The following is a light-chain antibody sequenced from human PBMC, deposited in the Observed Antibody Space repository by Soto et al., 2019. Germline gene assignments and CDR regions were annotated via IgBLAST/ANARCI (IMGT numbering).Light chain of an antibody. V-gene: IGKV3-20*01. CDR1: QSVSRGS. J-gene: IGKJ4*01. Sequence: IVFTQSQGPLSLPPGEGSTLSCRAIQSVSRGSLAWYQQKPGKAPRLLIYDASSRHTGIPDRLSGSGSGTDCTLTISRLEPEDFAVYYCQQYGTIPFTFGGGTKVEIK. CDR2: DAS. CDR3: QQYGTIPFT.